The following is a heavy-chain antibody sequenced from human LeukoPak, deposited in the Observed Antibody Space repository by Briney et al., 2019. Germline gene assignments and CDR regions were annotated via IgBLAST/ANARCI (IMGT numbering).Heavy chain of an antibody. CDR2: IYSGGST. Sequence: GGSLRLSCAASGFTVSSNYMSWVRQAPGKGLEWVSVIYSGGSTYSADSVKGRFTISRHNSKNTLYLQMNSLRAEDTAVYYCARGVYIAAAQYAYWGQGTLVTVSS. CDR3: ARGVYIAAAQYAY. D-gene: IGHD6-13*01. J-gene: IGHJ4*02. CDR1: GFTVSSNY. V-gene: IGHV3-53*04.